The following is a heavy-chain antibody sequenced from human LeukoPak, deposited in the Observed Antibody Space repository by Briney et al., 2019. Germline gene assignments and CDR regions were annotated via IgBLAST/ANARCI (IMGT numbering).Heavy chain of an antibody. V-gene: IGHV4-4*07. D-gene: IGHD6-13*01. J-gene: IGHJ6*02. CDR2: IYTSGST. CDR1: GGSISSYY. CDR3: ARGRDGYSSSGGSLDV. Sequence: SETLSLTCTVSGGSISSYYWSWIRQPAGKGLERIGRIYTSGSTNYNPSLKSRVTMSVDTSKNQFSLKLSSVTAADTAVYYCARGRDGYSSSGGSLDVWGQGTTVTVSS.